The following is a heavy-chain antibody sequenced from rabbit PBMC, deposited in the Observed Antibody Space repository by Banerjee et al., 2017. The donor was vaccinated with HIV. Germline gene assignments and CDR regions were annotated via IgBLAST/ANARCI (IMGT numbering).Heavy chain of an antibody. J-gene: IGHJ4*01. V-gene: IGHV1S40*01. Sequence: QSLEESGGDLVKPGTSLTLTCTASGIDFSSYYMCWVRQAPGKGLEWIGCINTGSSGSTYYASWAKGRFTISKTSSTTVTLQMTSLTAADTATYFCARGSAGNLWGQGTLVTVS. CDR3: ARGSAGNL. CDR1: GIDFSSYY. D-gene: IGHD4-2*01. CDR2: INTGSSGST.